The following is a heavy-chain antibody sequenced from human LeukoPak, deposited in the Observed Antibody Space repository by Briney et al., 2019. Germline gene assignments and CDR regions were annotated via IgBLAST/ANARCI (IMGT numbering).Heavy chain of an antibody. D-gene: IGHD3-3*01. CDR1: GGSISSGSYY. Sequence: SQTLSLTCTVSGGSISSGSYYWSWIRQPAGKGLEWIGRIYTSGSTNYNPSLKSRVTISVDTSKNQFSLKLSSVTAADTAVYYCAREEYYDFWSGYQNWFDPWGQGTLVTVSS. J-gene: IGHJ5*02. CDR2: IYTSGST. V-gene: IGHV4-61*02. CDR3: AREEYYDFWSGYQNWFDP.